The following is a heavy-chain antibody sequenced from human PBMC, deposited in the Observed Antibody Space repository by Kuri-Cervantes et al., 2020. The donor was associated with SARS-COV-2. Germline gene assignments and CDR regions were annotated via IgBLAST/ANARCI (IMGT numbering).Heavy chain of an antibody. CDR1: GFTFSSYN. V-gene: IGHV3-21*01. CDR2: ISDTAFFI. Sequence: LSLTCAASGFTFSSYNMNWVRQAPGKGLEWIASISDTAFFIYYADSVKGRLTISRDNARNSLSLQLNSLRVEDAALYYCAKVLGGYNHGRLFDLWGRGTLVTVSS. J-gene: IGHJ4*02. D-gene: IGHD5-18*01. CDR3: AKVLGGYNHGRLFDL.